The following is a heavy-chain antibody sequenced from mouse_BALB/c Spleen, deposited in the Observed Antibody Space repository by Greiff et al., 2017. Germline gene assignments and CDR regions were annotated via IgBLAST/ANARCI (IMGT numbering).Heavy chain of an antibody. J-gene: IGHJ4*01. Sequence: QVQLQQSGPELVKPGASVKMSCKASGYTFTDYVISWVKQRTGQGLEWIGEIYPGSGSTYYNEKFKGKATLTAEKSSNTAYMQLSSLTSEDSAVYFCATSTMITTSGDYWGQGTSVTVSS. CDR1: GYTFTDYV. D-gene: IGHD2-4*01. CDR3: ATSTMITTSGDY. CDR2: IYPGSGST. V-gene: IGHV1-77*01.